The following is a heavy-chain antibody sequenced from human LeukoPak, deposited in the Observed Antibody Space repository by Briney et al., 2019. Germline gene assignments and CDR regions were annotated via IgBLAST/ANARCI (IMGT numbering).Heavy chain of an antibody. D-gene: IGHD2-2*01. CDR1: GFTFSSYS. V-gene: IGHV3-23*01. CDR2: ISGSGGST. Sequence: GGSLRLSCAASGFTFSSYSMNWVRQAPGKGLEWVSAISGSGGSTYYANSVKGRFTISRDNSKNTLYLQMNSLRAEDTAVYYCANTGNIVVVPAARFDYWGQGTLVTVSS. CDR3: ANTGNIVVVPAARFDY. J-gene: IGHJ4*02.